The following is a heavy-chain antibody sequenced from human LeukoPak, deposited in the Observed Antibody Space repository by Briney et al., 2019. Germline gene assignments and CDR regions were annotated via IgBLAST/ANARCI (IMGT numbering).Heavy chain of an antibody. V-gene: IGHV3-23*01. CDR2: ISGPGETT. CDR3: ARHVAIGIRAFDF. J-gene: IGHJ3*01. CDR1: GFTFSTYV. Sequence: GGSLRLSCAVSGFTFSTYVMSWVSQAPGKGLEWVSVISGPGETTYYADSVKGRFTISRDNSMNMLYLQMNSLRAEDTALYYCARHVAIGIRAFDFWGQGTLVTVSS. D-gene: IGHD1-14*01.